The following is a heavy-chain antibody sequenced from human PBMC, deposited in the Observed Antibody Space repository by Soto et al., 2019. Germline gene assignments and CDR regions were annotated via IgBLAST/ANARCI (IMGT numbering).Heavy chain of an antibody. CDR3: AGEYSSSWYYYYYGMDV. J-gene: IGHJ6*02. CDR1: GGSISSYY. V-gene: IGHV4-59*01. Sequence: SGTLSLTCTVSGGSISSYYWSWIRQPPGKGLEWIGYIYYSGSTNYNPSLKSRVTISVDTSKSQFSLKLSSVTAADTAVYYCAGEYSSSWYYYYYGMDVCGQVTTVSLSS. CDR2: IYYSGST. D-gene: IGHD6-13*01.